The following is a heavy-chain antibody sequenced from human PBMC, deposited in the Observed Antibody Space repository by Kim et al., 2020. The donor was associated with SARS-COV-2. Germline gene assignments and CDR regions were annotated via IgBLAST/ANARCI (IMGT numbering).Heavy chain of an antibody. D-gene: IGHD3-9*01. V-gene: IGHV5-51*01. J-gene: IGHJ6*02. CDR3: ARVGNYDILTGFDYILPDKYGMDV. CDR2: IYPGDSDT. CDR1: GYSFTSYW. Sequence: GESLKISCKGSGYSFTSYWIGWVRQMPGKGLEWMGIIYPGDSDTRYSPSFQGQVTISADKSISTAYLQWSSLKASDTAMYYCARVGNYDILTGFDYILPDKYGMDVWGQGTTVTVSS.